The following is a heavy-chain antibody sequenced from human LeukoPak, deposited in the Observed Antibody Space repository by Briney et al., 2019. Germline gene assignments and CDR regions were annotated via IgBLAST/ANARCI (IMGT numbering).Heavy chain of an antibody. Sequence: SETLSLTCTVSGGSISSYYWSWIRQPPGKGLEWIGYIYYSGSTNYNPSLKSRVTISVDTSKNQFSLKLSSVTAADTAVYYCARDIAAAGYFDYWGQGTLVTVSS. CDR1: GGSISSYY. J-gene: IGHJ4*03. V-gene: IGHV4-59*01. CDR3: ARDIAAAGYFDY. D-gene: IGHD6-13*01. CDR2: IYYSGST.